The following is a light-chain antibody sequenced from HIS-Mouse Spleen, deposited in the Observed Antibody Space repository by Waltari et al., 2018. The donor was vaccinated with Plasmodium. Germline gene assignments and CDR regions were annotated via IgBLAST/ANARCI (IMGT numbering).Light chain of an antibody. CDR1: QSVSSN. V-gene: IGKV3-15*01. CDR2: GAS. Sequence: EIVMTQSPATLSVSPGERATLSCRASQSVSSNLAWYQQKPGQDPRLLIYGASTRGTGIPARFSGSGSGTEFTLTISSMQSEDFAVYYCQQYNNWPRGTFGQGTKVEIK. J-gene: IGKJ1*01. CDR3: QQYNNWPRGT.